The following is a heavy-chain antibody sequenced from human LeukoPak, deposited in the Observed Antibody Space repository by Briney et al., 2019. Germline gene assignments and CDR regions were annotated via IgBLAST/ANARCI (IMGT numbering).Heavy chain of an antibody. D-gene: IGHD6-13*01. CDR1: GFTFSSYG. CDR2: ISYDGSNK. Sequence: GGSLRLSCAASGFTFSSYGMHWVRQVPGKGLEWVAVISYDGSNKYYADSVKGRFTISRDNSKNTLYLQMNSLRAEDTAVYYCAKDGRIAAAGTRGRQPFDYWGQGTLVTVSS. J-gene: IGHJ4*02. CDR3: AKDGRIAAAGTRGRQPFDY. V-gene: IGHV3-30*18.